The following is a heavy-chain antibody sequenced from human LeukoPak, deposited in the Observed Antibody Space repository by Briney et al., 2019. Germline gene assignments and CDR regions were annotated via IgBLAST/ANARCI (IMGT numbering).Heavy chain of an antibody. V-gene: IGHV3-21*01. CDR1: GFTFSSYS. J-gene: IGHJ6*03. D-gene: IGHD6-13*01. Sequence: GGSLRLSCAASGFTFSSYSMNWVRQAPGKGLEWVSSISSSSSYIYYADSVKGRFTISRDNAKNSLYLQMNSLRAEDTAVYYCARQPIAAAGRYYYYMDVWGKGTTVTVSS. CDR3: ARQPIAAAGRYYYYMDV. CDR2: ISSSSSYI.